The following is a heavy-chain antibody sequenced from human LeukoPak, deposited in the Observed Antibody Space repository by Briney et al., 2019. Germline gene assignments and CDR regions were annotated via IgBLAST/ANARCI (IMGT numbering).Heavy chain of an antibody. J-gene: IGHJ3*01. Sequence: GGSLRLSCAASGFTFSTYSMNWVRQAPGKGLEWVSSISSSSNYIFYADSVKGRFTISRDNSKNTLYLQMNSLRAEDTAVYYCARDTNSYNSSDAFNFWAQGTMAPVP. CDR1: GFTFSTYS. CDR3: ARDTNSYNSSDAFNF. CDR2: ISSSSNYI. V-gene: IGHV3-21*04. D-gene: IGHD2/OR15-2a*01.